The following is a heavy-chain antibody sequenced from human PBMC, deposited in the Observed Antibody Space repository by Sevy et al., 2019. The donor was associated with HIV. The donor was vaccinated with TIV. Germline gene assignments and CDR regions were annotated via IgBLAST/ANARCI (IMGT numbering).Heavy chain of an antibody. Sequence: GGSLRLSCAASGFTFSIYTMNWVRQAPGKGLEWVSSISSSSSYIYYTDSVKGRFSISRDNAKNALFLQMNSLRAEDTAVYYCARSPGNYYGSGTYQGVWFDPWGQGTLVTVSS. D-gene: IGHD3-10*01. J-gene: IGHJ5*02. V-gene: IGHV3-21*01. CDR2: ISSSSSYI. CDR3: ARSPGNYYGSGTYQGVWFDP. CDR1: GFTFSIYT.